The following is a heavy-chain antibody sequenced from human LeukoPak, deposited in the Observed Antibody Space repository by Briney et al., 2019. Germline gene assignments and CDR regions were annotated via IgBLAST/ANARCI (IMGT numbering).Heavy chain of an antibody. CDR3: ASVIAAAGISA. J-gene: IGHJ5*02. D-gene: IGHD6-13*01. Sequence: SETLSLTCTLSRGSISSHYWSWIRPPPGKGLERIGYIYYSGSTNYNSSLKSRVTISVDTSKNQFCLKLSSVTAADTAVYYCASVIAAAGISAWGQGTLVTVSS. V-gene: IGHV4-59*11. CDR1: RGSISSHY. CDR2: IYYSGST.